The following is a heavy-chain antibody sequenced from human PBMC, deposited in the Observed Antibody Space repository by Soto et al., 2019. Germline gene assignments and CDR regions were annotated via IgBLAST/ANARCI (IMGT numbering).Heavy chain of an antibody. J-gene: IGHJ4*02. CDR1: GGSITSRSHS. V-gene: IGHV4-39*01. D-gene: IGHD5-12*01. CDR3: ARISSYPGGYGHFDH. CDR2: FYYSENT. Sequence: PSETLSLTCTGSGGSITSRSHSWGWIRQPPGKGLEWIGTFYYSENTSNNPSLKSRVTISIDTSKNQFSLKLNSLTAADTAVYYCARISSYPGGYGHFDHCGQGNLVTVSS.